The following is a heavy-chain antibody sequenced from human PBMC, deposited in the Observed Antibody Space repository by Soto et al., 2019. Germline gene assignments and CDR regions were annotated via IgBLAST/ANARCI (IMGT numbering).Heavy chain of an antibody. J-gene: IGHJ3*02. Sequence: GGSLRLSCAASGFPFSSYSMNWVRQAPGKGLEWVSYISSSSSTIYYADSVKGRFTISRDNAKNSLYLQMNSLRAEDTAVYYCARDVTIFGVVIRAFDIWGQGTMVTVSS. CDR2: ISSSSSTI. CDR3: ARDVTIFGVVIRAFDI. CDR1: GFPFSSYS. V-gene: IGHV3-48*01. D-gene: IGHD3-3*01.